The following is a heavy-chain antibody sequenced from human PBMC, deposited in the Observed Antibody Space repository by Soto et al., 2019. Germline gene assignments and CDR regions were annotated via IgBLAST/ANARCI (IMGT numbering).Heavy chain of an antibody. D-gene: IGHD3-10*01. CDR1: GFTFSSYA. CDR2: ISGSGGST. Sequence: GGSLRLSCAASGFTFSSYAMSWVRQAPGKGLEWVSAISGSGGSTYYADSVKGRFTISRDNSKNTLYLQMNSLRAEDTAVYYCAKAPGSGSYYNGGIFDYWGQGTLVTVSS. CDR3: AKAPGSGSYYNGGIFDY. J-gene: IGHJ4*02. V-gene: IGHV3-23*01.